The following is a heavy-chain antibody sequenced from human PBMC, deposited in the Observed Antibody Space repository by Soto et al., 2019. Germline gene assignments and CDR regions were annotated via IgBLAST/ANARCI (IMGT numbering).Heavy chain of an antibody. V-gene: IGHV1-69*01. CDR1: GSAFNSFA. Sequence: VQSGAEVKKPGSSVKVSCKASGSAFNSFAITWGRQAPGQGLEWMGEIIPLLATTKYAQKFMGRVTITADESTGTAYMEWTNLRSDETAEYYCGKSVFCISGSFSQGGSDPWGQGTRSTVS. CDR2: IIPLLATT. CDR3: GKSVFCISGSFSQGGSDP. J-gene: IGHJ5*02. D-gene: IGHD1-26*01.